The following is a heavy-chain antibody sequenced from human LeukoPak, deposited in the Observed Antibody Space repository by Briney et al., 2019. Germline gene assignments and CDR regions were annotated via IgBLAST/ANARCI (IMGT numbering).Heavy chain of an antibody. Sequence: SETLSLTCAVYGGSFSGYYWSWIRQPPGKGLEWIGEIDHSGSTNYNPSLKSRVTISVDTSKNQFSLKLSSVTAADTAVYYCARDRGDYYDSSGYYYRCYYYYMDVWGKGTTVTVSS. D-gene: IGHD3-22*01. CDR2: IDHSGST. J-gene: IGHJ6*03. V-gene: IGHV4-34*01. CDR3: ARDRGDYYDSSGYYYRCYYYYMDV. CDR1: GGSFSGYY.